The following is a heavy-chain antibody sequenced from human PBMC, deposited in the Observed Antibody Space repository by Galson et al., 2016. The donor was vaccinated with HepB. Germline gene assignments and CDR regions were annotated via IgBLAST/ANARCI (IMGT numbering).Heavy chain of an antibody. D-gene: IGHD3-10*01. CDR3: AGRSDDPYGSGSLDY. CDR2: IYYTGGT. Sequence: SETLSLTCTVSGASMKYFYWSWIRQPPGKGLEWIGYIYYTGGTSYKSSLKNRVTFSIDTSKNQFSLNLKSATAADTAVYYCAGRSDDPYGSGSLDYWGQGVLVTVSS. V-gene: IGHV4-59*08. J-gene: IGHJ4*02. CDR1: GASMKYFY.